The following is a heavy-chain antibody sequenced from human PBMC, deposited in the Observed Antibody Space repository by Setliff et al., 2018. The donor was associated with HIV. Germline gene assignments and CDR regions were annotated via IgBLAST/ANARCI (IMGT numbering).Heavy chain of an antibody. CDR3: ARDLIRITPHGDLPF. Sequence: ASVKVSCKASGYTFTDYYIHWVRRAPGHGLEWVGRINPKSGVTSYAQNFRARVTMTRDTSSTTAYMELSTLRSDDTALYYCARDLIRITPHGDLPFWGQGTLVTVSS. J-gene: IGHJ4*02. D-gene: IGHD2-15*01. CDR1: GYTFTDYY. V-gene: IGHV1-2*06. CDR2: INPKSGVT.